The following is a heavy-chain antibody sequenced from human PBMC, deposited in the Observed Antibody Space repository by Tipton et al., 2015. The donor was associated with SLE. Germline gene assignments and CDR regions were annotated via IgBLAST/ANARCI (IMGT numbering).Heavy chain of an antibody. CDR2: IWYDGSNK. J-gene: IGHJ4*02. D-gene: IGHD3-16*01. Sequence: SGFTFSTSAMHWVRQAPGKGLEWVAVIWYDGSNKFYADSVKGRFTISRDNSKDTVSLQMNSLRVEDTAVYFCARDRGGEFLDYWGQGILVTVSS. CDR3: ARDRGGEFLDY. CDR1: GFTFSTSA. V-gene: IGHV3-33*01.